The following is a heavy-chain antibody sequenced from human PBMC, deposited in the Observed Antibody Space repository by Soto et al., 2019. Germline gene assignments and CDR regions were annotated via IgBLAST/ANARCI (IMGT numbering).Heavy chain of an antibody. CDR3: ARGPYYYDSSGYPFDY. V-gene: IGHV4-30-2*01. Sequence: QLQLQESGSGLVKPSQTLSLTCAVSGGSISSGGYSWSWIRQPPGKGLEWIGYIYHSGSTYYNPSLKSRVTISVDRSKNQFSLKLSSVTAADTAVYYCARGPYYYDSSGYPFDYWGQGTLVTVSS. CDR2: IYHSGST. CDR1: GGSISSGGYS. D-gene: IGHD3-22*01. J-gene: IGHJ4*02.